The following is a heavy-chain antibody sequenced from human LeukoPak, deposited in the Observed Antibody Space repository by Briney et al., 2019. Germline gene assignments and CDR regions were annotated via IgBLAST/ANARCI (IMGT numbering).Heavy chain of an antibody. CDR3: AKDKGYNYGYFDY. J-gene: IGHJ4*02. CDR2: ISWNSGSI. Sequence: GRSLRLSCAASGFTFDDYAMQWVRQAPGKDLEWVSGISWNSGSIGYADSVKGRFTISRDNAKNSLYLQKNSLRAEDMALYYCAKDKGYNYGYFDYWGQGTLVTVSS. D-gene: IGHD5-18*01. V-gene: IGHV3-9*03. CDR1: GFTFDDYA.